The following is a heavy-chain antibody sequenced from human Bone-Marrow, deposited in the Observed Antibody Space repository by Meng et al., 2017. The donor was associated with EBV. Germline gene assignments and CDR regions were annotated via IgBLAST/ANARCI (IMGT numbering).Heavy chain of an antibody. D-gene: IGHD6-19*01. CDR1: GYTFTNYA. CDR2: INPGNGNT. Sequence: QVQLVQSGAEVRKPGASVKVSCKASGYTFTNYAMHWVRQAPGQRLEWMGWINPGNGNTKYSQKFQGRASITRDISASIVYMELTSLRSEDTVVYYCATEPGYSSGWGQGTLVTVSS. CDR3: ATEPGYSSG. V-gene: IGHV1-3*01. J-gene: IGHJ4*02.